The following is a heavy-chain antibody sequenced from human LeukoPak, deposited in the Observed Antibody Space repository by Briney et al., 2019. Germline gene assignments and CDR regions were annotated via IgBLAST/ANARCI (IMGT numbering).Heavy chain of an antibody. D-gene: IGHD6-13*01. J-gene: IGHJ4*02. CDR3: AKGDSSSWVVDY. Sequence: GGSLRLSCATSGFTFSSFAMNWVRQAPGKGLERVSAISGSGLTTYYAYSAKGRFTISRDNSKNTLYLQMNSLRAEDTAVYYCAKGDSSSWVVDYWGQGTLVTVSS. V-gene: IGHV3-23*01. CDR1: GFTFSSFA. CDR2: ISGSGLTT.